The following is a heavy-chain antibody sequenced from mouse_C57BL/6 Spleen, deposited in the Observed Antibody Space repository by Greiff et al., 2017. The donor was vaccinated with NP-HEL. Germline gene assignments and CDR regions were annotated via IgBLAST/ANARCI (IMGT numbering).Heavy chain of an antibody. J-gene: IGHJ2*01. CDR1: GYAFSSSW. CDR2: IYPGDGDT. V-gene: IGHV1-82*01. D-gene: IGHD1-1*01. CDR3: ARNFLYYYGSSLDY. Sequence: VQLVESGPELVKPGASVKISCKASGYAFSSSWMNWVKQRPGKGLEWIGRIYPGDGDTNYNGKFKGKATLTADKSSSTAYMQLSSLTSEDSAVYFCARNFLYYYGSSLDYWGQGTTLTVSS.